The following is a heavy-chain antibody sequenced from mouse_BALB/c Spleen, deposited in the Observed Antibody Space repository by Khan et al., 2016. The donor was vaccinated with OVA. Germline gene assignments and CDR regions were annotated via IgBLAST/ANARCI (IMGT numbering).Heavy chain of an antibody. Sequence: EVQLQESGPGLVKPSQSLSLTCTVTGYSITSNYAWNWIRQFPGNKLEWMGYISYSGSTNYNPSLKSRISITRDTSKNQFFLQLNSVTTEDTATYYGARGNYYGYAMDYGGQGTSITVSS. D-gene: IGHD1-1*01. CDR2: ISYSGST. CDR1: GYSITSNYA. CDR3: ARGNYYGYAMDY. J-gene: IGHJ4*01. V-gene: IGHV3-2*02.